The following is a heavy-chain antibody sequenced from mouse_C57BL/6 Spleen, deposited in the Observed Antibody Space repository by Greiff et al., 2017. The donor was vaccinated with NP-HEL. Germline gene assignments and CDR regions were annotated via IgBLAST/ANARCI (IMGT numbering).Heavy chain of an antibody. CDR2: IDPSDSYT. V-gene: IGHV1-50*01. CDR1: GYTFTSYW. J-gene: IGHJ2*01. Sequence: QVQLQQPGAELVKPGASVKLSCKASGYTFTSYWMQWVKQRPGQGLEWIGEIDPSDSYTNYNQKFKGKATLTVDTSSSTAYMQLSSLTSEDSAVEYCARGGPITTVVATGRDYWGQGTTLTVSS. CDR3: ARGGPITTVVATGRDY. D-gene: IGHD1-1*01.